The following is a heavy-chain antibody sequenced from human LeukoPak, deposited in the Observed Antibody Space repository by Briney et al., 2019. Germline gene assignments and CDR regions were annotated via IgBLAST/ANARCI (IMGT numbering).Heavy chain of an antibody. CDR1: GGTFTSYA. CDR2: IIPIFGTA. J-gene: IGHJ4*02. D-gene: IGHD1-26*01. CDR3: ARAGGSYVAYDY. V-gene: IGHV1-69*05. Sequence: SVKVSCKASGGTFTSYAISWVRQAPGQGLEWMGRIIPIFGTANYAQKFQGRVTIATDESTSTAYMELSSLRSEDTAVYYCARAGGSYVAYDYWGQGTLDTVSS.